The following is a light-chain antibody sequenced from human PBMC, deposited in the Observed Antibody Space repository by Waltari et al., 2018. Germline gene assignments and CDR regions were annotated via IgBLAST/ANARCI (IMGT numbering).Light chain of an antibody. CDR2: QDK. Sequence: GQSPIMVIFQDKKRPTGIPERFSGSNSGNTAALTSSGAQSMDGADYYCQTCVNGTVIFGGGTKVTVL. CDR3: QTCVNGTVI. J-gene: IGLJ2*01. V-gene: IGLV3-1*01.